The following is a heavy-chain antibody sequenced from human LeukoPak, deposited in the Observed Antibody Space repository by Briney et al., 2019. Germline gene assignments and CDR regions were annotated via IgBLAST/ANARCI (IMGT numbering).Heavy chain of an antibody. CDR3: AREESSSSGYYFDY. CDR1: GFTFSSYA. V-gene: IGHV3-23*01. D-gene: IGHD6-6*01. CDR2: ISGSGGRT. Sequence: PGGSLRLSCAASGFTFSSYAMSWVRQAPGKGLEWVSSISGSGGRTHYADSVKGRFTISRDNAKNSLYLQMNSLRAEDTAVYYCAREESSSSGYYFDYWGQGTLVTVSS. J-gene: IGHJ4*02.